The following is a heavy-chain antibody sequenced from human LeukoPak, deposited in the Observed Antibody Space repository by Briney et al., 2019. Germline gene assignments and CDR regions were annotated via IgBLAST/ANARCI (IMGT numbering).Heavy chain of an antibody. J-gene: IGHJ4*02. CDR2: ISGSGGST. D-gene: IGHD3-3*01. V-gene: IGHV3-23*01. Sequence: PGGSLRLSCAASGFTFRIYWMSWVRQAPGKGLEWVSAISGSGGSTYYADSVKGRFTISRDNSKNTLYLQMNSLRAEDTAVYYCAKDRSYYDFWSGYCHWGQGTLVTASS. CDR1: GFTFRIYW. CDR3: AKDRSYYDFWSGYCH.